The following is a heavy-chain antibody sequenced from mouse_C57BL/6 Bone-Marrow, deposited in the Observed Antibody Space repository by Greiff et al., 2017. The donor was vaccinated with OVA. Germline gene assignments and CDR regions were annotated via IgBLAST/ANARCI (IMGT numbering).Heavy chain of an antibody. J-gene: IGHJ2*01. Sequence: VKVVESGPGLVQPSQSLSITCTVSGFSLTSYGVHWVRQSPGKGLEWLGVIWRGGSTDYNAAFMSRLSITKDNSKSQVFFKMNSLQADDTAIYYCAKTYYGSSYFDYWGQGTTLTVSS. D-gene: IGHD1-1*01. CDR3: AKTYYGSSYFDY. CDR2: IWRGGST. CDR1: GFSLTSYG. V-gene: IGHV2-5*01.